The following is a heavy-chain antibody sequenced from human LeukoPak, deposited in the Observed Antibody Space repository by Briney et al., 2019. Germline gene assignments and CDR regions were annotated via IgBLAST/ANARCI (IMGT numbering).Heavy chain of an antibody. D-gene: IGHD2-21*01. J-gene: IGHJ6*03. Sequence: TSETLSLTCTVSGGSISSGTYYWTWIRQHPGKGLEWIGYIYYSGSTHYNPSLKSRVTITSDMAQSQFSLNLNSVTAADTAMYYCARVFRGDFYMDVWGRGTTVTVSS. V-gene: IGHV4-31*03. CDR1: GGSISSGTYY. CDR3: ARVFRGDFYMDV. CDR2: IYYSGST.